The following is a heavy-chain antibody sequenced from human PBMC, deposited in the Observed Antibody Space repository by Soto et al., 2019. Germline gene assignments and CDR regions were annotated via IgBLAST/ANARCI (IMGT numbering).Heavy chain of an antibody. CDR1: GGSISSGGYY. V-gene: IGHV4-31*01. J-gene: IGHJ5*02. CDR2: IYYSGST. CDR3: ARFYGSGKKNWFDP. Sequence: QVQLQESGPGLVKPSQTLSLTCTVSGGSISSGGYYWSWIRQHPGKGLEWIGYIYYSGSTYYNPSLKSQFTISVDTSKNQFSLKLSSVTAADTAVYYCARFYGSGKKNWFDPWGQGTLVTVSS. D-gene: IGHD3-10*01.